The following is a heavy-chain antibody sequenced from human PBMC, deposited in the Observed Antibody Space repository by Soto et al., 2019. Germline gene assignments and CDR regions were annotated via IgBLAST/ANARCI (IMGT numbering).Heavy chain of an antibody. J-gene: IGHJ4*02. V-gene: IGHV4-30-4*01. CDR2: VWYRGDT. D-gene: IGHD4-17*01. Sequence: QVQLQESGPGLVKPSQTLSLTCTVSGGSISSGDHYWSWIRQSPGKGLEWIGYVWYRGDTSYNPSLKSRLTMSVYTSKNQFSLRLSSVTAADTAVYYCVRVDPATTMTTFDYWGQGILVTVSS. CDR3: VRVDPATTMTTFDY. CDR1: GGSISSGDHY.